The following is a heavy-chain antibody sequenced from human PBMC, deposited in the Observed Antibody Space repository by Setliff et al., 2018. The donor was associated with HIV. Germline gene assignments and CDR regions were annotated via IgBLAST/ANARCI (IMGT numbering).Heavy chain of an antibody. Sequence: SETLSLTCTVSGGSISSGTYYWSWVRQPAGKGLEWIGRIYTSGSTNYNPSLKSRVTISLDTSKNQFSLKLSSVTAVDTAVYYCARENGRTNYYYYYGLDVWGQGTTVTVSS. CDR1: GGSISSGTYY. J-gene: IGHJ6*02. CDR3: ARENGRTNYYYYYGLDV. CDR2: IYTSGST. V-gene: IGHV4-61*02.